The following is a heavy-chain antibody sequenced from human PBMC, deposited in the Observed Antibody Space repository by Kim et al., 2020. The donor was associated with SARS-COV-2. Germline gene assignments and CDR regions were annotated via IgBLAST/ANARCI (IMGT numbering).Heavy chain of an antibody. Sequence: SETLSLTCTVSGGFISSYYWSWIRQPPGKGLEWIGYIYYSGSTNYNPSLKSRVTISVDTSKNQFSLKLSSVTAADTAVYYCARGGLGIAAAGHPVHPVRPRAKSYGMDVWGQGTTVTVSS. CDR2: IYYSGST. J-gene: IGHJ6*02. D-gene: IGHD6-13*01. V-gene: IGHV4-59*01. CDR3: ARGGLGIAAAGHPVHPVRPRAKSYGMDV. CDR1: GGFISSYY.